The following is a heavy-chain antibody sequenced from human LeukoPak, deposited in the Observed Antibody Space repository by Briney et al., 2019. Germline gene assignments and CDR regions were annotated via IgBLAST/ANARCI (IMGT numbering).Heavy chain of an antibody. J-gene: IGHJ4*02. CDR1: GFTFSSYG. Sequence: GGSLRLSCAASGFTFSSYGMHCVRQAPGKGLEWVAFIRYDGSNKYYADSVKGRFTISRDNSKNTLYLQMNSLRAEDTAVYYCAKIGIMATITFDYWGQGTLVTVSS. D-gene: IGHD5-24*01. CDR3: AKIGIMATITFDY. V-gene: IGHV3-30*02. CDR2: IRYDGSNK.